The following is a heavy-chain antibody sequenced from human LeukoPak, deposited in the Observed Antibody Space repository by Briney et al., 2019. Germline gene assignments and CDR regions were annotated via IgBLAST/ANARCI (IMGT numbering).Heavy chain of an antibody. CDR3: AKEEAYYYDSSGYHYRMLDY. Sequence: PGGSLRLSCAASGFTLSRHWMSWVRQAPGKGLEWVANIKEDGSEGYYVDSVKGRFTISRDNAKNSLYLQMNSLRAEDTAVYYRAKEEAYYYDSSGYHYRMLDYWGQGTLVTVSS. V-gene: IGHV3-7*01. J-gene: IGHJ4*02. D-gene: IGHD3-22*01. CDR1: GFTLSRHW. CDR2: IKEDGSEG.